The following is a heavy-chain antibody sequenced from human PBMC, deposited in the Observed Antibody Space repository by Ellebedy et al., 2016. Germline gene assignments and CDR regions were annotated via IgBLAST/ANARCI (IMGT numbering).Heavy chain of an antibody. V-gene: IGHV4-38-2*01. J-gene: IGHJ5*02. CDR3: ARHPAGVRGWFDP. CDR2: IDHSGST. Sequence: SETLSLTCSVSGYSISSGYYWGWIRQPPGKGLEWIASIDHSGSTPYNSSLKSRVTISVDTSKNQFSLKLNSVTAADTAVYYCARHPAGVRGWFDPWGQGTLITVSS. D-gene: IGHD2-21*01. CDR1: GYSISSGYY.